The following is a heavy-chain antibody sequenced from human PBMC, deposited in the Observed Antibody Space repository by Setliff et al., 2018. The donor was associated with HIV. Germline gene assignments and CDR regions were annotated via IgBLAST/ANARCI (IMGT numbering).Heavy chain of an antibody. J-gene: IGHJ4*02. D-gene: IGHD3-16*01. CDR2: INPNSGGT. CDR1: GYTFTRYY. Sequence: ASVKVSCKASGYTFTRYYLHWVRQAPAQGLEWMGRINPNSGGTSYAQKFQGRVTMTSDTSISTAYMELNRLRHDDTAMYYCARETISEGFAYWGQGALVTVSS. CDR3: ARETISEGFAY. V-gene: IGHV1-2*06.